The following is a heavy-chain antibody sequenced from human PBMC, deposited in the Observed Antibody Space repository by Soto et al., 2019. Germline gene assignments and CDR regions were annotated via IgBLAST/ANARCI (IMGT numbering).Heavy chain of an antibody. V-gene: IGHV1-8*01. Sequence: QVQLVQSGAEVKKPGASVKVSCKASGYTFTTYDINWVRQATGQGLEWMGWMNPNSGNTGYAQKFQGRVTMTRNTSISTAYMELSSLTSQDTAVYYCGRRVYSGGWYFDAFDIWGQGTMVTVSS. CDR1: GYTFTTYD. J-gene: IGHJ3*02. D-gene: IGHD6-19*01. CDR2: MNPNSGNT. CDR3: GRRVYSGGWYFDAFDI.